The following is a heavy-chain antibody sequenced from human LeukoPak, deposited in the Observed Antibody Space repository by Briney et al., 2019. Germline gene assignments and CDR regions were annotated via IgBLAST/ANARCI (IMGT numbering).Heavy chain of an antibody. D-gene: IGHD1-26*01. Sequence: SETLSLTCAVYGGSFSSYYWSWIRQPPGKGLEWIGSIYYSGHTYYNPSLKSRVTISIDTSKTQFSLNLISVTAADTAVYYCARHASGSYNNFQHWGQGTLVTVSS. J-gene: IGHJ1*01. CDR3: ARHASGSYNNFQH. V-gene: IGHV4-59*05. CDR1: GGSFSSYY. CDR2: IYYSGHT.